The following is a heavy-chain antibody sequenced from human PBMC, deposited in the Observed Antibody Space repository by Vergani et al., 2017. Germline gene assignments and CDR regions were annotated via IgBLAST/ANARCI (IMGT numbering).Heavy chain of an antibody. CDR2: IYYSGRT. CDR1: GGSISSGDYY. J-gene: IGHJ6*02. Sequence: QVQLQESGPGLVKPSQTLSLTCTVSGGSISSGDYYWSWIRQPPGKGLEWIGYIYYSGRTYYNPSLKSRGTISVDTSKNQFSLKLSSVTAADTAVYYCARVGVVRGGSYYYYYYGMDVWGQGTTVTVSS. D-gene: IGHD3-10*01. V-gene: IGHV4-30-4*08. CDR3: ARVGVVRGGSYYYYYYGMDV.